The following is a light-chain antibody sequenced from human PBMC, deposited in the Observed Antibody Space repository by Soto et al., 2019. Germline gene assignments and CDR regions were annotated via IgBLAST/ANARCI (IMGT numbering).Light chain of an antibody. V-gene: IGLV2-14*01. CDR2: DVS. Sequence: QSALTQPASVSGSPGQSITISCTGTSRDVGAYNYVSWVQQHPGKAPRLIIYDVSNRPSGVSNRFSGSKSGNTASLTISGLQAEDEAAYYCSSYTTGTTGVFGGGTKLTVL. CDR1: SRDVGAYNY. J-gene: IGLJ3*02. CDR3: SSYTTGTTGV.